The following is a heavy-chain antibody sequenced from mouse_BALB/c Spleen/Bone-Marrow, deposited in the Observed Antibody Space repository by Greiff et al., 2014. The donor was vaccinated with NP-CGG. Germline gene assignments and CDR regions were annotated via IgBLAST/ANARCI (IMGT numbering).Heavy chain of an antibody. D-gene: IGHD2-1*01. CDR2: ISNLAYSI. Sequence: DVKLVESRGALVQPGGSRKLSCAASGFTFSDYGMAWVRQAPGKGPEWVAFISNLAYSIYYTDTVTGRFTISRENAKNTLYLEMSSLRSEDTAMYYCARETTRGAMDYWGQGTSVTVSS. CDR1: GFTFSDYG. V-gene: IGHV5-15*02. CDR3: ARETTRGAMDY. J-gene: IGHJ4*01.